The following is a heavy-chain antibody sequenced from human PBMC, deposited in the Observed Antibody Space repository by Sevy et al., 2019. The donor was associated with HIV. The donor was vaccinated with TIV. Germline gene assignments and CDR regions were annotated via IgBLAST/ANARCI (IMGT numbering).Heavy chain of an antibody. V-gene: IGHV3-7*01. CDR3: ARGRRNWGLGGLDV. CDR1: GFTFRDSW. CDR2: IKEDGNAQ. Sequence: GGSLRLSCAASGFTFRDSWMTWVRQAPGKGLEWVANIKEDGNAQYYVDSVKGRFTLSRDNAKMSLYLEISSLRVEDTAIYYCARGRRNWGLGGLDVWGQGTTVTVSS. D-gene: IGHD3-16*01. J-gene: IGHJ6*02.